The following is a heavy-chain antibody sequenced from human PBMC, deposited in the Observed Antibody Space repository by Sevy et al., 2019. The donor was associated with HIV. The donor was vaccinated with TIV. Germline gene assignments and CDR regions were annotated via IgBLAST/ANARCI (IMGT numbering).Heavy chain of an antibody. CDR3: AARINTMTAF. V-gene: IGHV1-24*01. D-gene: IGHD2-2*01. CDR1: GYTLSKLS. CDR2: FDSEVGDT. J-gene: IGHJ4*02. Sequence: ASVKVSCKVSGYTLSKLSMHWVRQAPGKGFEWMGGFDSEVGDTFFAQNFQGRVTMTVDTSTDTWNMDVNSLASEDTAVYYFAARINTMTAFWGQGTLVTVSS.